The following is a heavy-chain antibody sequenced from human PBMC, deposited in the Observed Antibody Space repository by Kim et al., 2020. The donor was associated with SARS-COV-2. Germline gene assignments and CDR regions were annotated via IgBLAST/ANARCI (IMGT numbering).Heavy chain of an antibody. CDR1: GGSISSSSYY. V-gene: IGHV4-39*01. CDR2: IYYSGST. J-gene: IGHJ5*02. Sequence: SETLSLTCTVSGGSISSSSYYWGWIRQPPGKGLEWIGSIYYSGSTYYNPSLKSRVTISVDTSKNQFSLKLSSVTAADTAVYYCACDRGSGNWWFDPWGQGTLVTVSS. CDR3: ACDRGSGNWWFDP. D-gene: IGHD6-25*01.